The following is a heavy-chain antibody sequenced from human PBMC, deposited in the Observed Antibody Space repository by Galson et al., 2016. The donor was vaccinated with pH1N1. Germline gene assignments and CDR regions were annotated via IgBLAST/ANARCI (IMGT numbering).Heavy chain of an antibody. D-gene: IGHD3-22*01. J-gene: IGHJ2*01. Sequence: SVKVSCRASGGTFGSYGINWVRQAPGQGLEWMGGIIPIFNTAKYAQNFQGRVTITADESTTTAYMELSSLRSEDTAVYFCAREDYYDTDLSDWYFDLWGRGTLLTVSS. V-gene: IGHV1-69*13. CDR2: IIPIFNTA. CDR3: AREDYYDTDLSDWYFDL. CDR1: GGTFGSYG.